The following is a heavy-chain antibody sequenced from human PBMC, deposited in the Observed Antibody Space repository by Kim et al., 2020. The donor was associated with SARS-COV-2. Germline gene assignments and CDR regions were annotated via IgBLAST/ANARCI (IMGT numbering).Heavy chain of an antibody. V-gene: IGHV4-39*01. D-gene: IGHD3-10*01. CDR2: IYYSGST. CDR1: GGSISSSSYY. CDR3: SRGSGSYYYYYGMDV. Sequence: SETLSLTCTVSGGSISSSSYYWGWIRQPPGKGLEWIGSIYYSGSTYYNPSLKSRVTISVDTSKNQFSLKLSSVTAADTAVYYCSRGSGSYYYYYGMDVWGQGTTVTVSS. J-gene: IGHJ6*02.